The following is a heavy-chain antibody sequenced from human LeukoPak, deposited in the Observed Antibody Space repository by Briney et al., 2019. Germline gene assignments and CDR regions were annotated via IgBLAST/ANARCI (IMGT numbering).Heavy chain of an antibody. J-gene: IGHJ5*02. CDR3: ASLGDYYGSGSYSWFDP. CDR1: GYTFTGFY. D-gene: IGHD3-10*01. CDR2: INPNTGGT. Sequence: ASVKVSCKASGYTFTGFYLHWVRQAPGQGLEWMGWINPNTGGTNYAQKFQGRVTMTRDTSISTAYMELSRLSSDDTAIYYCASLGDYYGSGSYSWFDPWGQGTLVTVSS. V-gene: IGHV1-2*02.